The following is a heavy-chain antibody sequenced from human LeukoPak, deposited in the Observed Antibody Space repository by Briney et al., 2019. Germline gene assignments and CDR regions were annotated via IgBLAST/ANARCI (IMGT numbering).Heavy chain of an antibody. D-gene: IGHD1-26*01. J-gene: IGHJ6*03. CDR2: ISAYNGNT. CDR3: ARFDRGSYPYYYYYYMDV. Sequence: GASVKVSCKASGYTFTSYGISWVRQAPGQGLEWMGWISAYNGNTNYAQKLQGRVTMTTDTSTSTAYMELRSLRSDDTAVYYCARFDRGSYPYYYYYYMDVWGKGTTVTISS. CDR1: GYTFTSYG. V-gene: IGHV1-18*01.